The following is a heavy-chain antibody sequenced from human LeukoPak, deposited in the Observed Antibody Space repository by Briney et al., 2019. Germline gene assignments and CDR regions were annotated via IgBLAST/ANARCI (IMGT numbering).Heavy chain of an antibody. CDR1: GGSISSYY. V-gene: IGHV4-59*01. Sequence: PSETLSLTCTVSGGSISSYYWSWIRQPPGKGLEWIGNIYYSGSTNYNPSLKSRVTISVDTSTNQFSLKLSSVTAADTAVYYCARGGDGFDPWGQGTLVTVSS. D-gene: IGHD3-16*01. CDR3: ARGGDGFDP. CDR2: IYYSGST. J-gene: IGHJ5*02.